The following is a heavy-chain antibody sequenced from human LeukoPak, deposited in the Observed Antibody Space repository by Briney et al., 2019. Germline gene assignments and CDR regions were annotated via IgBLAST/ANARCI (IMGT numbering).Heavy chain of an antibody. D-gene: IGHD3-16*02. CDR3: ARDRGGIGYYMDV. J-gene: IGHJ6*03. CDR1: GFTFSYYS. V-gene: IGHV3-48*01. CDR2: ISSSSNNI. Sequence: GGSLILSCAASGFTFSYYSMNGVRQAPGKVVEWVSYISSSSNNIYYADSVQGRFTISRDNAKNPLYLQMNSLRAEDTALYSCARDRGGIGYYMDVWGNGTTVTVSS.